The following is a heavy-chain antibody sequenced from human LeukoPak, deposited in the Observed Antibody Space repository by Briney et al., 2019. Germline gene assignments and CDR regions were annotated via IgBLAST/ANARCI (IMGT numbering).Heavy chain of an antibody. V-gene: IGHV4-34*01. D-gene: IGHD3-22*01. J-gene: IGHJ4*02. CDR1: GGSFSGCY. Sequence: KPSETLSLTCAVYGGSFSGCYWSWIRQPPGKGLEWIGEINHSGSTNYNPSLKSRVTISVDTSKNQFSLKLSSVTAADTAVYYCARALSSGYYSLNYWGQGTLVTVSS. CDR2: INHSGST. CDR3: ARALSSGYYSLNY.